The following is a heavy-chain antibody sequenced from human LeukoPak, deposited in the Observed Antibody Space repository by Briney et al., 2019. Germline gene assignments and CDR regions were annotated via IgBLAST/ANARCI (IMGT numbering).Heavy chain of an antibody. Sequence: SETLSLTCTVSGGSISSYHWSWIRQPAGKGLEWIGRIYTSGSTNYNPSLKSRVTMSVDTSKNQFSLKLSSVTAADTAVYYCARDPDPYGLEFDIWGQGTMVTVSS. D-gene: IGHD3-10*01. J-gene: IGHJ3*02. CDR2: IYTSGST. CDR1: GGSISSYH. CDR3: ARDPDPYGLEFDI. V-gene: IGHV4-4*07.